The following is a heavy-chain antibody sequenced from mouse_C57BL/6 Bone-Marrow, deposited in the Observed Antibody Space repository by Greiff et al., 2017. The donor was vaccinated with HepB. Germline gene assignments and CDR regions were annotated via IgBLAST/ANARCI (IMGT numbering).Heavy chain of an antibody. V-gene: IGHV5-6*01. CDR3: ARPDWGY. D-gene: IGHD4-1*01. CDR2: ISSGGSYT. J-gene: IGHJ2*01. Sequence: EVQLVESGGDLVKPGGSLKLSCAASGFTFSSYGMSWVRQTPDKRLEWVATISSGGSYTYYPDSVKGRFTISRDNAKNTLYLQMSSLKSEDTAMYYCARPDWGYWGQGTTLTVSS. CDR1: GFTFSSYG.